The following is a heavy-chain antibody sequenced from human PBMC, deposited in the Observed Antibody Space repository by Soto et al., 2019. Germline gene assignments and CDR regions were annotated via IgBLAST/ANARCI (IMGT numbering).Heavy chain of an antibody. CDR2: IKSKTDGGTT. D-gene: IGHD6-13*01. Sequence: KSGGSLRLSCAASGFTFSNAWMSWVRQAPGKGLEWVGRIKSKTDGGTTDYAAPVKGRFTISRDDSKNTLYLQMNSLKTEDTAVYYCTTRDAAAGTFDYWGQGTLVTVSS. CDR3: TTRDAAAGTFDY. J-gene: IGHJ4*02. CDR1: GFTFSNAW. V-gene: IGHV3-15*01.